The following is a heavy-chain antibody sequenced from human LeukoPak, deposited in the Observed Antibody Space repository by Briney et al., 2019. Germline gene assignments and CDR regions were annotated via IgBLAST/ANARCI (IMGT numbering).Heavy chain of an antibody. CDR3: ARDKEGELLLDY. D-gene: IGHD1-26*01. Sequence: PGGSLRLSCAASGFTFSSYEINWVRQAPGQRLEWVSYISSSGSTRYYADSVKGRFTISRDDAKNSVYLQMNSLRAEDTAVYYCARDKEGELLLDYWGQGTQVTVSS. CDR2: ISSSGSTR. V-gene: IGHV3-48*03. CDR1: GFTFSSYE. J-gene: IGHJ4*02.